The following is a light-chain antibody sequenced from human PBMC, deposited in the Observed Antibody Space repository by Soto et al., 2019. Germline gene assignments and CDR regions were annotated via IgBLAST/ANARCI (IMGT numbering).Light chain of an antibody. Sequence: DTQMTQSPSSLSASVGDRVTITCRASQDIRSDLAWFQQKPGKAPKSLIYAASNLQSGVPSKFSGSGFGTEFTLTISSLQPEDFATYYCQQYYTYPYTFGGGTKVEIK. CDR2: AAS. V-gene: IGKV1-16*02. CDR3: QQYYTYPYT. CDR1: QDIRSD. J-gene: IGKJ4*01.